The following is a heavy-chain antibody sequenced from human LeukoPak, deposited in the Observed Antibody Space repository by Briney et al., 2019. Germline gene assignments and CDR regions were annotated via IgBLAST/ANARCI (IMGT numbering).Heavy chain of an antibody. CDR2: IYQSGST. J-gene: IGHJ3*02. Sequence: PETLSLTCIVSGYSISTAYYWGWIRQPPGKGLEWIGSIYQSGSTYYNPSLKSRVTISVDTPKNQFSLKVSSVTAADTAVYYCARDRRVTGTTYDAFDIWGQGTMVTVSS. V-gene: IGHV4-38-2*02. CDR3: ARDRRVTGTTYDAFDI. D-gene: IGHD1-20*01. CDR1: GYSISTAYY.